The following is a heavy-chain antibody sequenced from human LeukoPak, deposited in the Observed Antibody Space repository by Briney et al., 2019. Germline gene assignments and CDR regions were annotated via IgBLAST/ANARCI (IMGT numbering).Heavy chain of an antibody. J-gene: IGHJ4*02. CDR3: ARDTLGEGEDANYAVYYFDY. V-gene: IGHV3-30*03. D-gene: IGHD4/OR15-4a*01. CDR2: ISYDGSNK. CDR1: GFTFSSYE. Sequence: GGSLRLSCAASGFTFSSYEMNWVRQAPGKGLEWVAVISYDGSNKYYADSVKGRFTISRDNSKNTLDLQMNSLRAEDTAVYYCARDTLGEGEDANYAVYYFDYWGQGTPVTVSS.